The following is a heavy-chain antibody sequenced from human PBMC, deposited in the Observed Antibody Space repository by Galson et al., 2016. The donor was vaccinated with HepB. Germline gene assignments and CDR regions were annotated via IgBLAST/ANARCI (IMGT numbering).Heavy chain of an antibody. D-gene: IGHD3-16*01. V-gene: IGHV3-23*01. CDR3: AKLGTKDS. CDR1: GGSISGDY. J-gene: IGHJ4*02. Sequence: ETLSLTCTVSGGSISGDYYWSWIRQPPGKGLEWIGYIYYSGSGDNTYYADSVKDSFTISRDNSKNALYLQMSSLRAEDTAVYYCAKLGTKDSWGQGTHVTVSS. CDR2: YSGSGDNT.